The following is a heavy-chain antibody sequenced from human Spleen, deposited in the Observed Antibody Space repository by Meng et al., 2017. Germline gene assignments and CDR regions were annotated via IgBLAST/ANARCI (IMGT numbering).Heavy chain of an antibody. CDR2: ISGSGGST. J-gene: IGHJ5*02. V-gene: IGHV3-23*01. CDR3: AKDPPTWFDP. Sequence: GESLKISCAASGFTFSSYAMSWVRQAPGKGLEWVSGISGSGGSTYYADSVKGRFTISRDNSKNTLYLQMNSLRAEDTAVYYCAKDPPTWFDPWGQGTLVTVSS. CDR1: GFTFSSYA.